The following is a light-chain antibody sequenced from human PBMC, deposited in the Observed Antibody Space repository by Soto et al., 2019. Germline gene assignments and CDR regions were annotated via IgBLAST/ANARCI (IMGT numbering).Light chain of an antibody. V-gene: IGLV2-14*01. CDR3: SSYTSTSTLYV. J-gene: IGLJ1*01. CDR2: EVS. CDR1: SRDVGNYNY. Sequence: LTQPASVSGSPGQSITISCTGTSRDVGNYNYVSWYQQDAGKAPKLIIYEVSNRPSGVSSRFSGSKSDNTASLTISGLQAEDEADYYCSSYTSTSTLYVFGTGTKVTVL.